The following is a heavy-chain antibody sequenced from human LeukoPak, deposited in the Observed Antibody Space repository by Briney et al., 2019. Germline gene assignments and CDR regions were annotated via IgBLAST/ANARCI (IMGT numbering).Heavy chain of an antibody. CDR3: ARYRLSDSPINWFDP. D-gene: IGHD3-22*01. J-gene: IGHJ5*02. CDR1: GYSFSSFG. Sequence: GASVKVSCKASGYSFSSFGITWVRQAPGQGPEWMGWISAYSGNTEYAQKFQGRVTLTTDTSTNTAYMELGNLMSDDTAVYYCARYRLSDSPINWFDPWGQGTLVTVSS. V-gene: IGHV1-18*01. CDR2: ISAYSGNT.